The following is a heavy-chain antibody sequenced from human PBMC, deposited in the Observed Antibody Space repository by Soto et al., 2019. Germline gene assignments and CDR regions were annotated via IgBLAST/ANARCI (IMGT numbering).Heavy chain of an antibody. CDR2: IIPIFGTV. V-gene: IGHV1-69*14. Sequence: QVQLVQSGAEVKKPGSSVKVSCKASGGTFSNYPISWVRQAPGQGLEWMGGIIPIFGTVNYAQKFQGRVTIPGAKPTGTAYRELSSLSSGDTVVFWGGRENNRCLLLWYFALWGRGPRAFASS. CDR1: GGTFSNYP. J-gene: IGHJ2*01. D-gene: IGHD2-21*02. CDR3: GRENNRCLLLWYFAL.